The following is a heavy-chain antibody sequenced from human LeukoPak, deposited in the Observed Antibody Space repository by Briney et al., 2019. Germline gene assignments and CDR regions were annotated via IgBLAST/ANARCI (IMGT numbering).Heavy chain of an antibody. Sequence: PGGSLRLSCAASGFTFSSYAMSWVRQAPGKGLEWVSGISGSGGSTYYAASVKGRFTISRDNSKNTLFLQMNSLRAEDTAVYYCARGSRSAGYDYWGQGTLVTVSS. J-gene: IGHJ4*02. CDR3: ARGSRSAGYDY. V-gene: IGHV3-23*01. D-gene: IGHD6-13*01. CDR2: ISGSGGST. CDR1: GFTFSSYA.